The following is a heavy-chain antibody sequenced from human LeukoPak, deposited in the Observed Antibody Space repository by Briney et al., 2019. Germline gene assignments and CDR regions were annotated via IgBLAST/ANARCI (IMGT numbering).Heavy chain of an antibody. CDR3: ASPRGGYSGYASFDY. J-gene: IGHJ4*02. Sequence: SETLSLTCAVYGGSFSGYYWSWIRQPPGKGLEWIGEINHSGSTNYNPSLKSRVTISVDTSKNQFSLKLSSVTAADTAVYYCASPRGGYSGYASFDYWGQGTLVTVSS. D-gene: IGHD5-12*01. CDR1: GGSFSGYY. CDR2: INHSGST. V-gene: IGHV4-34*01.